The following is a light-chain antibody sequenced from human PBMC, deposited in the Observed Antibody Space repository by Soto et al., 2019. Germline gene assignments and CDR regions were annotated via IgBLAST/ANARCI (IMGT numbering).Light chain of an antibody. CDR2: LNSDGSH. Sequence: QPVLTQSPSASASLGASVKLTCTLSSGHSSYAIAWHQQQPEKGPRYLMKLNSDGSHSQGDGIPDRFSGSSSGAERYLTISRLQSEDEADYYCQTWGSGIHVVFGGGTKLTVL. V-gene: IGLV4-69*01. CDR3: QTWGSGIHVV. CDR1: SGHSSYA. J-gene: IGLJ2*01.